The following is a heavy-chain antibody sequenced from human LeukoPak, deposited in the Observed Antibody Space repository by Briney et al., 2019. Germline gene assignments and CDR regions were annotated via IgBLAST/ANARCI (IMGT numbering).Heavy chain of an antibody. J-gene: IGHJ4*02. Sequence: PGGSLRLSCAASGFTFSSYAMSWVRQAPGKGLEWVSAISGSGGSTYYADSVKGRFTISRDNSKNTLYLQMSSLRAEDTAVYYCAKDRRVIVVVPAAQSWGQGTLVTVSS. CDR1: GFTFSSYA. CDR3: AKDRRVIVVVPAAQS. V-gene: IGHV3-23*01. D-gene: IGHD2-2*01. CDR2: ISGSGGST.